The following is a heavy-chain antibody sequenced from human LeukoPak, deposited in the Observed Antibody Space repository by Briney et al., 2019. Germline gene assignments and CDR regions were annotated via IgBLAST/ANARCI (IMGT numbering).Heavy chain of an antibody. J-gene: IGHJ4*02. D-gene: IGHD5-24*01. V-gene: IGHV3-66*01. CDR2: IYSGGSK. CDR1: GFTVSSNY. CDR3: ARDLAGYNSFDY. Sequence: GGSLRLSCAASGFTVSSNYMSWVRQAPGKGLEWVSSIYSGGSKFYSDSLKERFTIYRDNSKNTLYLQMNSLRAEDTAVYYCARDLAGYNSFDYWGQGTLVSVSS.